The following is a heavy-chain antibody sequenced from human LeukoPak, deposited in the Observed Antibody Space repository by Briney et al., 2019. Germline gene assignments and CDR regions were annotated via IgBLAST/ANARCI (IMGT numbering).Heavy chain of an antibody. CDR1: GGSISSYY. V-gene: IGHV4-4*08. J-gene: IGHJ4*02. CDR3: ARHYYDSSGYRRDYYFDS. D-gene: IGHD3-22*01. CDR2: IYTSGNT. Sequence: SETLSLTCTVSGGSISSYYWSWIRQPPGKGLEWIGYIYTSGNTYYNPSLRSRLTMSIDTSKHQFSLRLSSVTAADTATYYCARHYYDSSGYRRDYYFDSWGQGTLVTVSS.